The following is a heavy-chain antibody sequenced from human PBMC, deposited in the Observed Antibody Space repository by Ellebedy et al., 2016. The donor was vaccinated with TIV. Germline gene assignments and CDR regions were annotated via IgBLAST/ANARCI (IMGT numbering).Heavy chain of an antibody. J-gene: IGHJ4*02. CDR3: ASAKYYGSGTYAHYLAY. D-gene: IGHD3-10*01. Sequence: KVSCKGSGYSFTNYWIGWVRQMPGKGLDWMGIIYPGDSDTRYSPSFQGQVTISADKSISTAYLQWSSLKASDTAMYYCASAKYYGSGTYAHYLAYWGQGTLVTVSS. CDR1: GYSFTNYW. CDR2: IYPGDSDT. V-gene: IGHV5-51*01.